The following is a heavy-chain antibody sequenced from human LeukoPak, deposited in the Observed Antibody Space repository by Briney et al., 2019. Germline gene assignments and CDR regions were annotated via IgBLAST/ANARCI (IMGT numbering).Heavy chain of an antibody. V-gene: IGHV3-23*01. CDR1: GFTFRNYA. CDR3: AKDRGYYDSRGYLYFDY. CDR2: ISGSGTNT. D-gene: IGHD3-22*01. Sequence: GGSLRLSCATSGFTFRNYAMSWVRQAPGKGLEWVSGISGSGTNTYYADSVKGRFTISRDNSKNTLYLQMNSLRAEDTAVYYCAKDRGYYDSRGYLYFDYWGQGTLVTVSS. J-gene: IGHJ4*02.